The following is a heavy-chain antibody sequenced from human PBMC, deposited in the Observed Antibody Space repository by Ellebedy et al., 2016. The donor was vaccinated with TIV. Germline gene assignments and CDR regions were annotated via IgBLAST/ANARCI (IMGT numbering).Heavy chain of an antibody. CDR3: ARSMGDDYNFVY. CDR1: GGSISGSNCY. D-gene: IGHD5-24*01. Sequence: SETLSLTXTVSGGSISGSNCYWGWIRQPPGQGLEWIGSLYYSGSTYYNPSLKSRVTISGDTSKSQFSLKLTSVTAADTAVYYCARSMGDDYNFVYWGQGTLVTVSS. CDR2: LYYSGST. J-gene: IGHJ4*02. V-gene: IGHV4-39*07.